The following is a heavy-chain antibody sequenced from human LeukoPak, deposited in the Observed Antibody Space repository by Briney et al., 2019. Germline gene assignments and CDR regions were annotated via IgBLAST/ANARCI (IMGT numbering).Heavy chain of an antibody. Sequence: GGSLRHSCAASGFRVISNYMRWVRPAPGKGLEWVSVIYSGGSTYYADSVKGRFAISRDYSKNTLYLQMKSLRAEDTAVYYCAREKSGYGLVWFDTWGQGTLVTVSS. CDR2: IYSGGST. CDR3: AREKSGYGLVWFDT. D-gene: IGHD5-12*01. CDR1: GFRVISNY. J-gene: IGHJ5*02. V-gene: IGHV3-53*01.